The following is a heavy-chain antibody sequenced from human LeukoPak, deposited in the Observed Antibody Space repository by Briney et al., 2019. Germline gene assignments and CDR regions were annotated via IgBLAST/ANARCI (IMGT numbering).Heavy chain of an antibody. V-gene: IGHV4-39*01. CDR2: ISYTGRT. CDR3: ARHGRSGGFYTWFDP. D-gene: IGHD1-26*01. Sequence: PSETLSLTCTVSDGSISGSSSYWAWIRQPPGKELQWIGSISYTGRTFYNPSLGSRVTMSVDTSRSQFSLKLSSVTATDTAVYYCARHGRSGGFYTWFDPWGQGTLVTVSS. J-gene: IGHJ5*02. CDR1: DGSISGSSSY.